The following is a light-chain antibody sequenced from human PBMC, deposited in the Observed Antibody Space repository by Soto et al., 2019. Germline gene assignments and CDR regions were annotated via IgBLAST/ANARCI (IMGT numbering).Light chain of an antibody. CDR2: AAS. J-gene: IGKJ4*01. V-gene: IGKV1-9*01. CDR3: QQLNSYPLT. CDR1: QGISSY. Sequence: IQLTQSPSFLSASVGDRVTITCRASQGISSYLAWYQQKPGKAPKLLIYAASTLQSGVPSRFSGSGSGTEFTLTISSLQPEDFATYYCQQLNSYPLTFXGGTKV.